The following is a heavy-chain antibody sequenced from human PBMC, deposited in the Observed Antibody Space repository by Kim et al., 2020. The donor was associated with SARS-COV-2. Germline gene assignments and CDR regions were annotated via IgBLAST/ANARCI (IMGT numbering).Heavy chain of an antibody. Sequence: GGSLRLSCAASGFTFSSYAMHWVRQAPGKGLEWVAVISYDGSNKYYADSVKGRFTISRDNSKNTLYLQMNSLRAEDTAVYYCARDASYGDVHIDYWGQGTLVTVSS. CDR3: ARDASYGDVHIDY. CDR1: GFTFSSYA. CDR2: ISYDGSNK. D-gene: IGHD4-17*01. V-gene: IGHV3-30*04. J-gene: IGHJ4*02.